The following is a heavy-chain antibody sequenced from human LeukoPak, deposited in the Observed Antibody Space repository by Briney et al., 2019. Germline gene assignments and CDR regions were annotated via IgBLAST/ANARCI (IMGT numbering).Heavy chain of an antibody. CDR2: ICYSGST. CDR3: AWRDY. CDR1: GGSISTYY. Sequence: SETLSLTCTVSGGSISTYYWSWVRQPPGKGLEWIGYICYSGSTNYNPSLKSRVTISVDTSKNQFSLELSSVTAADTAVYYCAWRDYWGQGTLVTVSS. V-gene: IGHV4-59*01. J-gene: IGHJ4*02. D-gene: IGHD3-3*01.